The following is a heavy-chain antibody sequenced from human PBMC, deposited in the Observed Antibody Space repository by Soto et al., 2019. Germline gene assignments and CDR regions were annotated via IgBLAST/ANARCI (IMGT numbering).Heavy chain of an antibody. D-gene: IGHD1-7*01. Sequence: SETLSLTCTVSGASVNTGDYYWSYIRQSPGKGLEWLGYIFYSGDTYYNPSLKSRATISLNTSRNQISLTLTSVTDADTAVYFCVGTGTTDDFWGQGTLVTVSS. CDR1: GASVNTGDYY. J-gene: IGHJ1*01. CDR3: VGTGTTDDF. CDR2: IFYSGDT. V-gene: IGHV4-30-4*01.